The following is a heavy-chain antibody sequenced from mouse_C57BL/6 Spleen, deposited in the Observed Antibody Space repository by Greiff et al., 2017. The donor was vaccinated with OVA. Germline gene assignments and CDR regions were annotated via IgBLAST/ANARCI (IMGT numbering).Heavy chain of an antibody. CDR2: INPSSGYT. Sequence: QVQLQQSGAELARPGASVKMSCKASGYTFTSYTMHWVKQRPGQGLEWIGYINPSSGYTKYNQKFKDKATLTADKSSSTAYMQLSSLTSEDSAVYYCARPFIADLYYYAMDYWGQGTSVTVSS. CDR1: GYTFTSYT. J-gene: IGHJ4*01. V-gene: IGHV1-4*01. CDR3: ARPFIADLYYYAMDY. D-gene: IGHD1-1*01.